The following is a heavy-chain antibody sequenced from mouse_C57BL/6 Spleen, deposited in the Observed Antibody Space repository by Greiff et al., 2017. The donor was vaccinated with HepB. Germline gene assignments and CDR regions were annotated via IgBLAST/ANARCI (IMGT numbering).Heavy chain of an antibody. CDR1: GYAFTNYL. J-gene: IGHJ1*03. CDR3: AGFGYDWYFDV. D-gene: IGHD2-2*01. Sequence: QVQLQQSGAELVRPGTSVKVSCKASGYAFTNYLIEWVKQRPGQGLEWIGVINPGSGGTNYNEKFKGKATLTADKSSSTAYMQLSSLTSEDSAVYFCAGFGYDWYFDVWGTGTTVTVSS. V-gene: IGHV1-54*01. CDR2: INPGSGGT.